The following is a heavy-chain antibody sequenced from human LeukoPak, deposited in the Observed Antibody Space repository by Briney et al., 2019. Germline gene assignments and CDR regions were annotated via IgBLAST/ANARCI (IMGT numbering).Heavy chain of an antibody. J-gene: IGHJ4*02. D-gene: IGHD3-3*01. CDR2: ISYDGSNK. CDR3: AGPIFGVVMNPFDY. V-gene: IGHV3-30-3*01. CDR1: GFTFSSYW. Sequence: GGSLRLSCAASGFTFSSYWMSWVRQAPGKGLEWVAVISYDGSNKYYADSVKGRFTISRDNSKNTLYLQMNSLRAEDTAVYYCAGPIFGVVMNPFDYWGQGTLVTVSS.